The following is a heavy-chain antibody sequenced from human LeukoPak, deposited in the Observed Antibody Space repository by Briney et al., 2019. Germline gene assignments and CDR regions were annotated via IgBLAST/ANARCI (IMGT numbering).Heavy chain of an antibody. CDR1: GYSISSGYF. D-gene: IGHD5-18*01. CDR3: ARHWGYSYGYSYYFDY. CDR2: INHSGST. V-gene: IGHV4-38-2*02. Sequence: SETLSLTCTVSGYSISSGYFWGWIRQPPGKGLEWIGEINHSGSTNYNPSLKSRVTISVDTSKNQFSLKLSSVTAADTAVYYCARHWGYSYGYSYYFDYWGQGTLVTVSS. J-gene: IGHJ4*02.